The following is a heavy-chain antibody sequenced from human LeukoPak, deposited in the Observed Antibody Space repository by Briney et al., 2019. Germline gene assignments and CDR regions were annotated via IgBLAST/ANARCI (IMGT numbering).Heavy chain of an antibody. V-gene: IGHV1-2*02. Sequence: ASVKLSCKASGYTFTGYYMHWVRQAPGQGLEWMGWINPNSGGTNYAQKFQGRVTMTRDTSISTAYMELSRLRSDDTAVYYCATVEYSGYDIFDYWGQGTLVTVSS. D-gene: IGHD5-12*01. J-gene: IGHJ4*02. CDR1: GYTFTGYY. CDR2: INPNSGGT. CDR3: ATVEYSGYDIFDY.